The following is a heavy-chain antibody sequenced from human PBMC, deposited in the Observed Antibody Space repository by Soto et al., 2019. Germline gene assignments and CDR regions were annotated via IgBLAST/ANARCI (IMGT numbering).Heavy chain of an antibody. CDR2: IYHSGST. CDR3: ARLTWPTVFMRSGDDYYYSGMDV. J-gene: IGHJ6*02. Sequence: SETLSLTCAVSGYSISSGYYWGWIRQPPGKGLEWIGSIYHSGSTYYNPSLKSRVTISVDTSKNQFSLKLSSVTAADTAVYYCARLTWPTVFMRSGDDYYYSGMDVWGQGTTVTVSS. D-gene: IGHD3-3*01. CDR1: GYSISSGYY. V-gene: IGHV4-38-2*01.